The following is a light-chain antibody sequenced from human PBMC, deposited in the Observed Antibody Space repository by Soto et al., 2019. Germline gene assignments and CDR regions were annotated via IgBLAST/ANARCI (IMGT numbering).Light chain of an antibody. CDR1: QTISSW. CDR3: EGYSTYAGR. V-gene: IGKV1-5*01. CDR2: DAS. J-gene: IGKJ4*01. Sequence: MAQSRARVSRSVGDRSTKTYRASQTISSWLAWYQQKPGKAPKLLIYDASSLESGVPSRFIVIGPGTAYELSLRCLHPYDFATPICEGYSTYAGRVAGGTKVDNK.